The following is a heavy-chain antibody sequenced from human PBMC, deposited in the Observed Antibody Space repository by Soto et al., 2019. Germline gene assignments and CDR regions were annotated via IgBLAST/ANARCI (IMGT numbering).Heavy chain of an antibody. V-gene: IGHV3-23*01. D-gene: IGHD2-8*01. CDR2: ISGSGGST. Sequence: EVQLLESGGGLVQPGGSLRLSCAASGFTFSSYAMSWVRQAPGKGLEWVSAISGSGGSTYYADSGKGRFTITRDNSKNTLYLQMNSLRAEDTAVYYCAKDLSAIVLMVYVVNYMDVWGKGTKVTVSS. J-gene: IGHJ6*03. CDR1: GFTFSSYA. CDR3: AKDLSAIVLMVYVVNYMDV.